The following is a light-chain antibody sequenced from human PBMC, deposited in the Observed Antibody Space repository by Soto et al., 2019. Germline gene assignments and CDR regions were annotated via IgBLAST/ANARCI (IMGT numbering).Light chain of an antibody. J-gene: IGKJ1*01. V-gene: IGKV3-11*01. Sequence: EILMTQSPATLSVSPWEIATLSWRASQSVSSNLAWYQQKPGQAPRLLIYGASNRATGIPARFSGSGSGTDFTLTISSLEPEDFAVYYCQQRSNWPRTFGQGTKVDIK. CDR2: GAS. CDR1: QSVSSN. CDR3: QQRSNWPRT.